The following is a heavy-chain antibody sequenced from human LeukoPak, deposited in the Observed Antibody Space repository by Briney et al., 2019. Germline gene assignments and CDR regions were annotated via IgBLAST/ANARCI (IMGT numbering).Heavy chain of an antibody. CDR2: IWYDGSNK. CDR1: GFTFSSYA. Sequence: GRSPRLSCAASGFTFSSYAMHWVRQAPGKGLEWVAVIWYDGSNKYYADSVKGRFTISRDNSKNTLYLQMNSLRAEDTAVYYCARETLTYFYDSGSRHWGQGTLVTVSS. V-gene: IGHV3-33*01. J-gene: IGHJ4*02. D-gene: IGHD3-10*01. CDR3: ARETLTYFYDSGSRH.